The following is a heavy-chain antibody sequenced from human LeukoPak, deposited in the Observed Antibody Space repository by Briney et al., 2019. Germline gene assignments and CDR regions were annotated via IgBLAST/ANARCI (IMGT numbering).Heavy chain of an antibody. CDR2: IIPIFGTA. D-gene: IGHD2-2*01. CDR3: ARSHNQIWVPAATGYFDY. J-gene: IGHJ4*02. Sequence: ASVTVSCTASGGTFSSYAISWVRQAPGQGLEWMGGIIPIFGTANYAQKFQGRVTITADESTSTAYMELSSLRSEDTAVYYCARSHNQIWVPAATGYFDYWGQGTLVTVSS. CDR1: GGTFSSYA. V-gene: IGHV1-69*13.